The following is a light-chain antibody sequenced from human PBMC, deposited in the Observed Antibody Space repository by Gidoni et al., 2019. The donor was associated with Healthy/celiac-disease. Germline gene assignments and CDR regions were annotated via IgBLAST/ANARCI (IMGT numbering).Light chain of an antibody. V-gene: IGKV3-11*01. J-gene: IGKJ5*01. Sequence: EIVLTQSPATLSLSPGERATLSCMASQSVRSYLAWYQQKPGQAPRLLIYDASNRATGIPARFSGSGSGTDFTLTISSLEPEDFAVYYCQQRSNWPPITFXHXTRLEIK. CDR2: DAS. CDR1: QSVRSY. CDR3: QQRSNWPPIT.